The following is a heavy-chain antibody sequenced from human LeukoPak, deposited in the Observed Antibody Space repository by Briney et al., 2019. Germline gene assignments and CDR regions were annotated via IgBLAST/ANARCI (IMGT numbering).Heavy chain of an antibody. CDR2: IKEDGSEK. Sequence: GGSLRLSCAASGFTFSSYGMHWVRQAPGKGLEWVANIKEDGSEKYYVDSVKGRFTISRDNAKNSLYLQMNSLRAGDTAVYHCARGEQATGGWELLYAFDIWGQGTMVTVSS. V-gene: IGHV3-7*01. CDR3: ARGEQATGGWELLYAFDI. CDR1: GFTFSSYG. J-gene: IGHJ3*02. D-gene: IGHD5-12*01.